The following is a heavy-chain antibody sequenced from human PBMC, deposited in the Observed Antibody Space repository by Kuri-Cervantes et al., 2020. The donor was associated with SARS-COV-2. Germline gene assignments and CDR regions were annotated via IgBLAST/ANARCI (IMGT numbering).Heavy chain of an antibody. V-gene: IGHV3-30*03. CDR1: GFTFSSYG. Sequence: GGSLRLSCAASGFTFSSYGMHWVRQAPGKGLGWVAVISYDGSNKYYADSVKGRFTISRDNSKNTLYLQMNSLRAEDTAVYYCARSIIAVAGFGGRDYWGQGTLVTVSS. CDR3: ARSIIAVAGFGGRDY. J-gene: IGHJ4*02. D-gene: IGHD6-19*01. CDR2: ISYDGSNK.